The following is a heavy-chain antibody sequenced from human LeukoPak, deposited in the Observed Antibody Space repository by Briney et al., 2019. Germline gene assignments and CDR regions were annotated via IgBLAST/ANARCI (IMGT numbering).Heavy chain of an antibody. D-gene: IGHD1-20*01. CDR1: GFSLTTRPLG. J-gene: IGHJ4*02. CDR3: ALRRSVYDWNDGDFDY. CDR2: IYWDNDK. Sequence: QTLTLTCSLSGFSLTTRPLGVGWIRQPPGKALEWLAVIYWDNDKRYNPSRETRLTHTTATSQNQVVLIMTNIYPVDTATYYCALRRSVYDWNDGDFDYWGLGTLVTVPS. V-gene: IGHV2-5*02.